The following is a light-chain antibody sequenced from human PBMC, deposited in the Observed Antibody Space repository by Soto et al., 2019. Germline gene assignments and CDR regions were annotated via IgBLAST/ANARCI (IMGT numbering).Light chain of an antibody. CDR3: QQYMSSVT. J-gene: IGKJ1*01. Sequence: PGERVTLSCRASQSVSSSYLSWDQQKLGQAPRLLIYGASKRDTGVPDRFSGSGSGTDFTLTISRLEPEDLAVYYCQQYMSSVTFGQGTKVEI. V-gene: IGKV3-20*01. CDR2: GAS. CDR1: QSVSSSY.